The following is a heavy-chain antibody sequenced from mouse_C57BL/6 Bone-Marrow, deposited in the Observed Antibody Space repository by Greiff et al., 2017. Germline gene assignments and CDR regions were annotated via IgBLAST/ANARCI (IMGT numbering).Heavy chain of an antibody. V-gene: IGHV5-4*03. CDR3: ARGPLYYGSSLYAMDY. CDR1: GFTFSSYA. J-gene: IGHJ4*01. CDR2: ISDGGSYT. D-gene: IGHD1-1*01. Sequence: EVKLMESGGGLVKPGGSLKLSCAASGFTFSSYAMSWVRQTPEKRLEWVATISDGGSYTYYPDNVKGRVTISRDNAKNNLYLQMSHLKSEDTAMYYCARGPLYYGSSLYAMDYWGQGTSVTVSS.